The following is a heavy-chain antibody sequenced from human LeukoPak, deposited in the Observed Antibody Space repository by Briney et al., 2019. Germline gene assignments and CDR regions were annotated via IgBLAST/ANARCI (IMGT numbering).Heavy chain of an antibody. CDR2: ITGDVGST. CDR1: GFTVDEYS. D-gene: IGHD5-12*01. CDR3: ARERDRVIDY. J-gene: IGHJ4*02. Sequence: GGSLRLSCDAAGFTVDEYSMHWVRQRPGKDLQWVSLITGDVGSTFYVDSVKGRFTISRDNSRESLSLQMNGLSTDDTGLYYCARERDRVIDYWGQGTLVTVSS. V-gene: IGHV3-43*01.